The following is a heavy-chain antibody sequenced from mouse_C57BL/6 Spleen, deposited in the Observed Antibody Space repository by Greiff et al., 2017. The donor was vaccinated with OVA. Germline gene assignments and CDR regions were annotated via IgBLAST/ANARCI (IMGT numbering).Heavy chain of an antibody. D-gene: IGHD3-3*01. V-gene: IGHV1-74*01. CDR2: IHPSDRDT. CDR1: GYTFTSYW. Sequence: QVQLQQSGAELVKPGASVKVSCKASGYTFTSYWMPWVKQRPGQGLEWIGRIHPSDRDTNCSKKFKRKAAVTGDKSASTDYMQLSSRTSEDAAIYDGAPSGDSAAMAYAYWGKGTVVTVSA. CDR3: APSGDSAAMAYAY. J-gene: IGHJ3*01.